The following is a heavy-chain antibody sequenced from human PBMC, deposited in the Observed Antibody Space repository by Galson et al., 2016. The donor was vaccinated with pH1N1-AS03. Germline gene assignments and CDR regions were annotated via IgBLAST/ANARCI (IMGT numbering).Heavy chain of an antibody. CDR3: ARDLNWDNA. CDR1: GFTFKNYA. CDR2: ISGIGTST. V-gene: IGHV3-23*01. J-gene: IGHJ5*02. Sequence: SLRLSCAASGFTFKNYAMSWVRQAPGKGLEWVSVISGIGTSTYYAASVKGRFAISRDNAKNSLYLQMNSLRVEDTAVYYCARDLNWDNAWGQGTLVTVSS.